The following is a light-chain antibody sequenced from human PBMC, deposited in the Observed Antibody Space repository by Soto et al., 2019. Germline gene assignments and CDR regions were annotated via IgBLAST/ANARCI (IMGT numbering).Light chain of an antibody. J-gene: IGLJ3*02. CDR1: SSNIGAGYD. V-gene: IGLV1-40*01. CDR3: QSYDSSLSAWV. Sequence: QSALTQPPSVSGAPGQRVTISCIGSSSNIGAGYDVHWYQQFPGTAPKLLIHGNINRPSGVPDRFSGSKSGTSASLAITGLQAEDETDYYCQSYDSSLSAWVFGGWTKLTVL. CDR2: GNI.